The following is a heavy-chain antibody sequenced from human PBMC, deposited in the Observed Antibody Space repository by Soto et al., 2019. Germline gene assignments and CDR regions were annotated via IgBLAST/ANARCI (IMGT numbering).Heavy chain of an antibody. CDR2: ISGSGAYS. CDR3: AKGQGGEGTYYEFDY. Sequence: GSLRLSCAVSGFTFSDHGMSWVRQAPGKGLEWVSGISGSGAYSYYADSVKGRFTVSRDNSKNTLYLQMSSLRVEDTAFYYCAKGQGGEGTYYEFDYWGQGTLVTVSS. J-gene: IGHJ4*02. V-gene: IGHV3-23*01. CDR1: GFTFSDHG. D-gene: IGHD3-10*01.